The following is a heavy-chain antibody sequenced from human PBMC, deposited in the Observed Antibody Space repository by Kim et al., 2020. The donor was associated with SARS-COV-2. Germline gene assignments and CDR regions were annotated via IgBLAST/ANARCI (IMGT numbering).Heavy chain of an antibody. Sequence: SETLSLTCAVYGGSFSGYYWSWIRQPPGKGLEWIGEINHSGSTNYNPSLKSRVTISVDTSKNQFSLKLSSVTAADTTVYYCARGPRRWVVVPAAKYYYYGMDVWGQGTTVTVSS. CDR2: INHSGST. CDR3: ARGPRRWVVVPAAKYYYYGMDV. CDR1: GGSFSGYY. V-gene: IGHV4-34*01. D-gene: IGHD2-2*01. J-gene: IGHJ6*02.